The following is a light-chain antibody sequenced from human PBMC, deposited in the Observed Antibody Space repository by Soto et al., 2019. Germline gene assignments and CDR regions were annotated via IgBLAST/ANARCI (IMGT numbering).Light chain of an antibody. CDR1: QDISTF. CDR3: QKCKIAPFT. J-gene: IGKJ4*01. Sequence: DIQMTQSPSSLSAFVGDTVTITCRASQDISTFLAWYQQKPGKVPKLLIYAASTLQSGVPSRFSGSGSGTDFTLTISSLQHEDVATYYCQKCKIAPFTFGGGTKVEMK. CDR2: AAS. V-gene: IGKV1-27*01.